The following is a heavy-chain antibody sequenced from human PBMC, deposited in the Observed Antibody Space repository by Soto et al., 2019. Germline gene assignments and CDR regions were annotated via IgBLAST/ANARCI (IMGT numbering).Heavy chain of an antibody. D-gene: IGHD3-16*01. J-gene: IGHJ4*02. Sequence: GGSLRHSCAASGLTVISNYMSWVRQAPGKGLEWVSVIYSGGSTYYSDSVKGRFSISRDNSKNTLYLQMNSLRAEDTAVYYCARSITFGGVPLWGQGTLLTVSS. CDR1: GLTVISNY. V-gene: IGHV3-66*01. CDR2: IYSGGST. CDR3: ARSITFGGVPL.